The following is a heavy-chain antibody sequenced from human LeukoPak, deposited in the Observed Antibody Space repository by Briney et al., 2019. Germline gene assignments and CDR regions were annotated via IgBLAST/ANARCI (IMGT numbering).Heavy chain of an antibody. D-gene: IGHD2-2*01. CDR2: IYFSGST. J-gene: IGHJ3*02. CDR1: GGSISSSSYY. V-gene: IGHV4-39*01. CDR3: ARSDQLLLSAAEDAFDI. Sequence: SETLSLTCTVSGGSISSSSYYWGWIRQPPGKGLEWIGSIYFSGSTYYNPSLKSRVTISVDTSKNQFSLKLSSMTAADTAVYYCARSDQLLLSAAEDAFDIWGQGTMVTVSS.